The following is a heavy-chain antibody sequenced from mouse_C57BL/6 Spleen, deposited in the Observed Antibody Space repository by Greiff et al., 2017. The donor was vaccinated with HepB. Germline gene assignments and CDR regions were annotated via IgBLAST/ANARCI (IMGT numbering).Heavy chain of an antibody. V-gene: IGHV1-31*01. CDR3: ARVLDYDDVYYAMDY. Sequence: EVQLQQSGPELVKPGASVKISCKASGYSFTGYYMHWVKQSHGNILDWIGYIYPYNGVSSYNQKFNGKATLTVDKSSSTAYMELRSLTSEDSAVYYCARVLDYDDVYYAMDYWGQGTSVTVSS. CDR2: IYPYNGVS. J-gene: IGHJ4*01. CDR1: GYSFTGYY. D-gene: IGHD2-4*01.